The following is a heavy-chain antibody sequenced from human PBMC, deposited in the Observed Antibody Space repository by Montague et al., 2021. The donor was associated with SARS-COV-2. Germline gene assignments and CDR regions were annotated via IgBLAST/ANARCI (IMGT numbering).Heavy chain of an antibody. V-gene: IGHV4-39*01. D-gene: IGHD3-3*01. CDR3: ARHRLLRFVETDYYYYGMDV. J-gene: IGHJ6*02. CDR1: GGSISSSSYY. CDR2: IYYSGST. Sequence: SETLSLTCTVSGGSISSSSYYWGWIRQRPGKGLEWIGSIYYSGSTYYNPSLKSRVTISGDTSKNQFSLKLSSVTAADTAVYYCARHRLLRFVETDYYYYGMDVWGQGTTVTVSS.